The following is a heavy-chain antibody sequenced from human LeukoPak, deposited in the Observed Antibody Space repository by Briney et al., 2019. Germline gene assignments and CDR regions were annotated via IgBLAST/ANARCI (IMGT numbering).Heavy chain of an antibody. CDR2: IIPSGGST. J-gene: IGHJ4*02. CDR1: GGTFSSYA. D-gene: IGHD1-26*01. CDR3: ARGPASGSYFFDF. V-gene: IGHV1-46*01. Sequence: ASVKVSCKASGGTFSSYAISWVRQAPGQGLEWMGIIIPSGGSTSYSQKFQGRVTMTRDTSTSTVYMELSSLRSEDTAIYYCARGPASGSYFFDFWGQGTLVAVSS.